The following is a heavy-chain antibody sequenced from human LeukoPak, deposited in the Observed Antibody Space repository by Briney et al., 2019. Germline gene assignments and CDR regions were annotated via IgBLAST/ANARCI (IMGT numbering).Heavy chain of an antibody. CDR1: GGFISSSSYY. CDR3: ARQRGREYYFDY. CDR2: IYYSGST. J-gene: IGHJ4*02. Sequence: PSETLSLTCTVSGGFISSSSYYWGWIRQPPGKGLEWIGSIYYSGSTYYNPSLKSRVTISVDTSKNQFSLKLSSVTAADTAVYYCARQRGREYYFDYWGQGTLVTVSS. D-gene: IGHD3-10*01. V-gene: IGHV4-39*01.